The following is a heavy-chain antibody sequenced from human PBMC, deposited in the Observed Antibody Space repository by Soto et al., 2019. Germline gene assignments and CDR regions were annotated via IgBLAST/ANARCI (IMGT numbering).Heavy chain of an antibody. J-gene: IGHJ6*02. V-gene: IGHV4-59*08. CDR3: ARHYYSSGWYFYYGMDV. D-gene: IGHD6-19*01. Sequence: SETLSLTCTVSDGSISSYYWSWIRQPPGKGLEWIGYIYYSGSTNYNPSLKSRVTISVDTSKNQFSLKLSSVTAADTAVYYCARHYYSSGWYFYYGMDVWGQGTTVTSP. CDR1: DGSISSYY. CDR2: IYYSGST.